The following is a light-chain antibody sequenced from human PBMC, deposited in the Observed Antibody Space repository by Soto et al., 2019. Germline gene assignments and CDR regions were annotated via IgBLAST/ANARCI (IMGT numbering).Light chain of an antibody. V-gene: IGKV1-5*01. CDR3: QQHNDYSAVT. CDR2: DAS. Sequence: DIQMTQSPSTLSASVGDRVTFTCRASQNIGSSLAWYQHRPGKAPKLLIFDASTLQTGVPSRFSGSGFGTEFTLSITGLQPADFASYYCQQHNDYSAVTFGQGTKLEIK. CDR1: QNIGSS. J-gene: IGKJ2*01.